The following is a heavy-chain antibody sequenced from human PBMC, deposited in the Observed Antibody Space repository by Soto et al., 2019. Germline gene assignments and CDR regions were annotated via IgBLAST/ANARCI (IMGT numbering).Heavy chain of an antibody. CDR1: GFSLSTTGVG. CDR2: IYWDDDK. CDR3: VQSRCGGAWRHTYSSRSYYGLGV. V-gene: IGHV2-5*02. J-gene: IGHJ6*02. Sequence: QITLKESGPTLVKPTQTLTLTCTFSGFSLSTTGVGVGWIRQPPGKALEWLALIYWDDDKRYNPSLKSRLTTTKETSKNQVVLTMTHMYPVDTATYYCVQSRCGGAWRHTYSSRSYYGLGVWGQGTTVTVSS. D-gene: IGHD2-21*01.